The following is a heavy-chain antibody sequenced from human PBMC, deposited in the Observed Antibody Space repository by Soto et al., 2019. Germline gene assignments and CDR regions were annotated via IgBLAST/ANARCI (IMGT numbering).Heavy chain of an antibody. CDR2: IYPGDSDT. Sequence: GESLKISCKGSGYSFTSYWIGWVRQMPGKGLEWMGIIYPGDSDTRYSPSFQGQVTISADKSISTAYLQWSSLKASDTAMYYCARPVGIGYYDSSGYYYWGQGTLVTVSS. CDR1: GYSFTSYW. J-gene: IGHJ4*02. V-gene: IGHV5-51*01. D-gene: IGHD3-22*01. CDR3: ARPVGIGYYDSSGYYY.